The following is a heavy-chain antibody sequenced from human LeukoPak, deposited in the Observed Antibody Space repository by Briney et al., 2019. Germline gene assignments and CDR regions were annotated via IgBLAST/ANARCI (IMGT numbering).Heavy chain of an antibody. CDR2: MSGSGGST. CDR1: GFTFSSYA. Sequence: GGSLRLSCAASGFTFSSYAMSWVRQAPGKGLEWVSAMSGSGGSTYYADSVKGRFTISRDNSKNTLYLQMNSLRAEDTAVYYCAKNAPNYYDSSGYYSLPDYWGQGTLVTVSS. V-gene: IGHV3-23*01. D-gene: IGHD3-22*01. CDR3: AKNAPNYYDSSGYYSLPDY. J-gene: IGHJ4*02.